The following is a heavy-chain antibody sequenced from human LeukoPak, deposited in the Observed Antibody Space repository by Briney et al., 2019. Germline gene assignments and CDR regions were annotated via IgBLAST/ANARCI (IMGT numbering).Heavy chain of an antibody. Sequence: SETLSLTCTVSGGSISSSSYYWGWIRQPPGKGLEWIGSIYYSGSTYYNPSLKSRVTISVDTSKNQFSLKLSSVTAADTAVYYCARGGDVDTAMVGRRALDVWGKGTTVTVSS. V-gene: IGHV4-39*07. CDR1: GGSISSSSYY. J-gene: IGHJ6*04. D-gene: IGHD5-18*01. CDR3: ARGGDVDTAMVGRRALDV. CDR2: IYYSGST.